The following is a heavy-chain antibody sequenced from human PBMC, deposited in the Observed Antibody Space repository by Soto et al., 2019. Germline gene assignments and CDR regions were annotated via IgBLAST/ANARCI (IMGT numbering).Heavy chain of an antibody. CDR1: GFTFSSYA. J-gene: IGHJ6*02. CDR2: ISGSGGST. D-gene: IGHD3-3*01. Sequence: PGGSLRLSCAASGFTFSSYAMSWVRQAPGRGLEWVSDISGSGGSTDYFDSVKGRFTISRDNSKNTLYLQMNSLRAEDTAVYYRARKYYDFGSGLYGMDVWGQGTTVTVS. CDR3: ARKYYDFGSGLYGMDV. V-gene: IGHV3-23*01.